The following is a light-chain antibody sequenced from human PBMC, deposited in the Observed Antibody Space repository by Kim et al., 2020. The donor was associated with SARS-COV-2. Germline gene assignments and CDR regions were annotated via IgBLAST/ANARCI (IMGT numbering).Light chain of an antibody. CDR3: QEYGTAPQT. Sequence: ASEGDRVTITCRASQGINNYLAWYQKKPGQVPKLLIYAVSVLQSGVPSRFSGSGSGTDFALTISSLQPEDVATYFCQEYGTAPQTFGQGTKVDIK. CDR2: AVS. V-gene: IGKV1-27*01. CDR1: QGINNY. J-gene: IGKJ1*01.